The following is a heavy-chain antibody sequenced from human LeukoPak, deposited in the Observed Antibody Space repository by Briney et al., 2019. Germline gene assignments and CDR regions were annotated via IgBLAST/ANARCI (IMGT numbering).Heavy chain of an antibody. CDR1: GFTVSSNY. CDR3: ARERFLEWDDAFDI. V-gene: IGHV3-66*02. J-gene: IGHJ3*02. D-gene: IGHD3-3*01. Sequence: GGSLRLSCAASGFTVSSNYMSWVPQAPGKGLEWGSVIYSGGSTYYADSVKGRFTISRDNSKNTLYLQMNSLRAEDTAVYYCARERFLEWDDAFDIWGQGTMVTVSS. CDR2: IYSGGST.